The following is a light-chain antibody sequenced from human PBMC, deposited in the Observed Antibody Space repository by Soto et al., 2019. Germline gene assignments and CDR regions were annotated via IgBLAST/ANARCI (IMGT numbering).Light chain of an antibody. J-gene: IGLJ2*01. CDR3: LLFYSGARV. CDR2: DTG. Sequence: QAVVTQERSLTVSPGGTVTLTCGSSTGAVTSGHYPYWFQQKPGQAPRTLLYDTGNKHSWTPARFSGSLLGGKAALTLSGAQPEDEAEYYCLLFYSGARVFGGGTKLTVL. V-gene: IGLV7-46*01. CDR1: TGAVTSGHY.